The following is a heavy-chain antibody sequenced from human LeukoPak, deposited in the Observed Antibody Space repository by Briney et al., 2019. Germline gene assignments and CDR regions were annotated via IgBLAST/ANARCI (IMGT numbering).Heavy chain of an antibody. V-gene: IGHV1-18*01. J-gene: IGHJ4*02. CDR3: ARAEDGGSSWYGY. CDR1: GYTFTSYG. Sequence: ASVKVSCKASGYTFTSYGISWVRQAPGQGLEWMGWISAYNGNTNYAQKFQGWVTMTRDTSISTAYMELSRLRSDDTAVYYCARAEDGGSSWYGYWGQGTLVTVSS. D-gene: IGHD6-13*01. CDR2: ISAYNGNT.